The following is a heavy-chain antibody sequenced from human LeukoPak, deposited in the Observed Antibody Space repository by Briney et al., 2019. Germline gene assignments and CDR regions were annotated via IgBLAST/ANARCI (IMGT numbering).Heavy chain of an antibody. V-gene: IGHV3-7*01. CDR2: IKRDGSQK. D-gene: IGHD3-10*01. CDR1: GFSFSSNW. Sequence: GGSLRLSCAAPGFSFSSNWMGWVRQAPGKGLEWVAHIKRDGSQKYYLDSVKGRFTIPRDNSKNSLYLQMNSLRDEDTAVYYCARDLKYYYGSGSLDYWGQGTLVTVSS. J-gene: IGHJ4*02. CDR3: ARDLKYYYGSGSLDY.